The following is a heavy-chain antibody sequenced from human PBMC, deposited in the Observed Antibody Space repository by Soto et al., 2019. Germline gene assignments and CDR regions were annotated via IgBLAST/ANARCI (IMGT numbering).Heavy chain of an antibody. J-gene: IGHJ4*02. CDR3: AXXPPGSRYCSSTSCYAGIGGGNGFDY. CDR1: GGTFSSYA. Sequence: GASVKVSCKASGGTFSSYAISWVRQAPGQGLEWMGGIIPIFGTANYAQKFQGRVTITADESTSTAYMELSSLRSEDTAVYYCAXXPPGSRYCSSTSCYAGIGGGNGFDYWGQGTLVTVSS. D-gene: IGHD2-2*01. CDR2: IIPIFGTA. V-gene: IGHV1-69*13.